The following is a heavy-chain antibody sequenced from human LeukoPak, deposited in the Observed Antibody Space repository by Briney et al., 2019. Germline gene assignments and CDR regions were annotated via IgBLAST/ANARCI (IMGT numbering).Heavy chain of an antibody. CDR1: GVTVSSNF. CDR3: ARALRYFDWLLDY. D-gene: IGHD3-9*01. J-gene: IGHJ4*02. V-gene: IGHV3-66*01. CDR2: IYSGGNT. Sequence: VRSLRLSCAASGVTVSSNFMTSGRQAPGKGLEWVSGIYSGGNTYYAYSAKGRFTISRDKSKNTLSLQMYSLRAEHTPVYYCARALRYFDWLLDYWGQGTPVTVSS.